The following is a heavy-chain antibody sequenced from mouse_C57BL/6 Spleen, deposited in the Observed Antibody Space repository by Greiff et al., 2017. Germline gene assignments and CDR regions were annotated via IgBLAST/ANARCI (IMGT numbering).Heavy chain of an antibody. V-gene: IGHV1-64*01. CDR2: IHPNSGST. CDR1: GYTFTSYW. D-gene: IGHD3-2*01. J-gene: IGHJ3*01. CDR3: AKEWLDSSFGY. Sequence: QVQLKQPGAELVKPGASVKLSCKASGYTFTSYWMHWVKQRPGQGLEWIGMIHPNSGSTNYNEKFKSKATLTVDKSSSTAYMQLSSLTSEDSAVYYCAKEWLDSSFGYWGQGTLVTVSA.